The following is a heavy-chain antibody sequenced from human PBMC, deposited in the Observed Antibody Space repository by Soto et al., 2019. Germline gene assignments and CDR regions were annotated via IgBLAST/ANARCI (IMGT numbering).Heavy chain of an antibody. V-gene: IGHV5-51*01. J-gene: IGHJ6*03. CDR3: ARHRYYDFWSGYSYNYHYYYMDV. CDR2: IYPGDSDN. D-gene: IGHD3-3*01. CDR1: GYSFTSYW. Sequence: GESLKISCKGSGYSFTSYWIGWVRQMPGKGLEWMGIIYPGDSDNRYSPSFQGQVTISADKSISTAYLQWSSLKASDTAMYYCARHRYYDFWSGYSYNYHYYYMDVWGKGSTVTVSS.